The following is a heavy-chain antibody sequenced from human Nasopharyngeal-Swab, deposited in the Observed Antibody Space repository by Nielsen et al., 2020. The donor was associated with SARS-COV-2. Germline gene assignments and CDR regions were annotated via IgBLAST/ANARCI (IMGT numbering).Heavy chain of an antibody. CDR2: IRSKAYGGTT. J-gene: IGHJ4*02. CDR1: GFSFGDYA. CDR3: TRNDFWSGYYFDY. D-gene: IGHD3-3*01. V-gene: IGHV3-49*04. Sequence: GGSLRPSCTASGFSFGDYAMSWVRQAPGKGLEWVGFIRSKAYGGTTEYAASVKGRFTISRDDSKSIAYLQMNSLKTEDTAVYYCTRNDFWSGYYFDYWGQGTLVTVSS.